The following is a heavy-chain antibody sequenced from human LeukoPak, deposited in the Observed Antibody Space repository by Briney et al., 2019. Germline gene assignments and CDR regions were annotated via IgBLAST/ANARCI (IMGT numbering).Heavy chain of an antibody. J-gene: IGHJ4*02. Sequence: GGSLRLSCAASGFTFYDYTMHWARHAPGKGLEWVSLISWHGSTTKYADSVKGRFTISRDNLKNSLSLQMNSLGPEDTALYYCAKDIGDSVGYNYFDSWGQGTLVTVSS. CDR1: GFTFYDYT. CDR2: ISWHGSTT. D-gene: IGHD3-22*01. V-gene: IGHV3-43*01. CDR3: AKDIGDSVGYNYFDS.